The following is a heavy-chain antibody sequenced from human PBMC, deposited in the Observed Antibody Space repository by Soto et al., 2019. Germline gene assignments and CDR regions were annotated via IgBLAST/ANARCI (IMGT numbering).Heavy chain of an antibody. CDR2: ISGSAGTT. CDR3: ARTSGDYARLFDY. V-gene: IGHV3-23*01. J-gene: IGHJ4*02. D-gene: IGHD4-17*01. CDR1: GLTFSYYA. Sequence: EVQLLESGGGVVQPGGSLRLSCAASGLTFSYYAMSWVRQAPGKGLEWVSLISGSAGTTDYAHSLKGRFTISRDNSKNTLYLQMNSLRADDTAVYYCARTSGDYARLFDYWGQGTLVTVS.